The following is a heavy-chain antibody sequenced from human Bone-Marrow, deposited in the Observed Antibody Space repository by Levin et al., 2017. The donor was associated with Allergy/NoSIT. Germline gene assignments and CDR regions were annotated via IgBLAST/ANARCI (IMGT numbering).Heavy chain of an antibody. CDR2: IYPRDSDT. Sequence: KVSCRASGYNFSGYWIGWVRQMPGKGLEWMGIIYPRDSDTRYSPSFEGQVTISADTSINAAYLQWTTLEASDSAIYYCARHQGVGRGAYGTDFWGQGTLVTVSS. V-gene: IGHV5-51*01. J-gene: IGHJ4*02. D-gene: IGHD4-17*01. CDR3: ARHQGVGRGAYGTDF. CDR1: GYNFSGYW.